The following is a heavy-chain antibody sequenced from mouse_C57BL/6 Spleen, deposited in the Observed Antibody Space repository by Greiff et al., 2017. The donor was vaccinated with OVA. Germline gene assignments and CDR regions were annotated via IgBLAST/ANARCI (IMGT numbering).Heavy chain of an antibody. D-gene: IGHD4-1*01. CDR1: GYSFTGYY. CDR3: ASRDWNYYFDY. CDR2: INPSTGGT. V-gene: IGHV1-42*01. J-gene: IGHJ2*01. Sequence: EVHLVESGPELVKPGASVKISCKASGYSFTGYYMNWVKQSPEKSLEWIGEINPSTGGTTYNQKFKAKATLTVDKSSSTAYMQLKSLTSEDSAVYYCASRDWNYYFDYWGQGTTLTVSS.